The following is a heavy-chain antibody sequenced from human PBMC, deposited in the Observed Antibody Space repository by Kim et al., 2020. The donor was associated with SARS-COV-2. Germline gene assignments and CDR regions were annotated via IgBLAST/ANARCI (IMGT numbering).Heavy chain of an antibody. D-gene: IGHD3-3*01. CDR2: IYYSGNT. CDR1: GGSVSSGSFF. V-gene: IGHV4-61*01. CDR3: ARAPNDFWSGYPYYFDY. Sequence: SETLSLTCTVSGGSVSSGSFFWRWLRQPPGKGLEWIGYIYYSGNTNYNPSLKSRVTMSVDTSKNQFSLKLRSVTAADTAVYYCARAPNDFWSGYPYYFDYWGQGTLVTVSS. J-gene: IGHJ4*02.